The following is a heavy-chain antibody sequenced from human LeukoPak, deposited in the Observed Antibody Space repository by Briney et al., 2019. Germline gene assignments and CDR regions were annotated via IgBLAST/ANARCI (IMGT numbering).Heavy chain of an antibody. Sequence: GGSLRLSCAASGFSFSNYDMYWVRQAPGKGLEWVAVMSSDVSHKYYADSVKGRFTISRDNSKNTLYLQMNGLRAEDTAVYYCARGLDYDILSVPYGMDVWGQGTTVTVSS. J-gene: IGHJ6*02. CDR3: ARGLDYDILSVPYGMDV. CDR2: MSSDVSHK. CDR1: GFSFSNYD. D-gene: IGHD3-9*01. V-gene: IGHV3-30*03.